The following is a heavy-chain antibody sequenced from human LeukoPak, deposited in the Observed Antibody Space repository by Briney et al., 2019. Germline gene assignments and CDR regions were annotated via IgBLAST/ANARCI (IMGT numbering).Heavy chain of an antibody. CDR2: ISAYNGNT. D-gene: IGHD6-6*01. CDR1: GYTFTSYG. V-gene: IGHV1-18*01. CDR3: ARAKEGLYSSSSSDDY. J-gene: IGHJ4*02. Sequence: ASVKVSCKASGYTFTSYGISWVRQAPGQGLEWMGWISAYNGNTNYAQKLQGRVTMTTDTYTSTAYMELRSLRSDDTAVYYCARAKEGLYSSSSSDDYWGQGTLVTVSS.